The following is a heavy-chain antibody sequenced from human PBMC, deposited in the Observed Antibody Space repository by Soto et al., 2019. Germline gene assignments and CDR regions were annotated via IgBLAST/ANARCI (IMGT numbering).Heavy chain of an antibody. V-gene: IGHV4-59*01. D-gene: IGHD3-16*02. Sequence: SETLSLTCTVSGGSISSYYWSWIRQPPGKGLEWIGYIYYSGSTNYNPSLKSRVTISVDTSKNQFSLKLSSVTAADTAVYYCARKGSRTVIDNWFDPWGQGTLVTAPQ. CDR3: ARKGSRTVIDNWFDP. CDR2: IYYSGST. J-gene: IGHJ5*02. CDR1: GGSISSYY.